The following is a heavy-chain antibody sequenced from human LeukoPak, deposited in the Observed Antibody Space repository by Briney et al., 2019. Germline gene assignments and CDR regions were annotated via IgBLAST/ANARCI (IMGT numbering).Heavy chain of an antibody. CDR2: ISSSSSTI. Sequence: GGSLRLSCAASGFTFSSYRMNWVRQAPGKGLEWVSYISSSSSTIYYADSVKGRFTISRDNAKNSLYLQMNSLRDEDTAVYYCARDQARYDYIWGSYRLGAFDIWGQGTMVTVSS. D-gene: IGHD3-16*02. J-gene: IGHJ3*02. V-gene: IGHV3-48*02. CDR1: GFTFSSYR. CDR3: ARDQARYDYIWGSYRLGAFDI.